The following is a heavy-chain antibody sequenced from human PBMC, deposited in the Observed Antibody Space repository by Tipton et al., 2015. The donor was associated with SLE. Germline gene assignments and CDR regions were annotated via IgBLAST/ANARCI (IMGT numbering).Heavy chain of an antibody. D-gene: IGHD6-13*01. J-gene: IGHJ4*02. V-gene: IGHV4-4*02. CDR1: GGSISSSNW. CDR2: IYHSGST. Sequence: TLSLTCAVSGGSISSSNWWSWVRQPPGKGLEWIGEIYHSGSTNYNPSLKSRVTVSVDTSTSKNQFSLKLSSVTAADTAVYHCGLAAAGTRFDYWGQGTLVTVSS. CDR3: GLAAAGTRFDY.